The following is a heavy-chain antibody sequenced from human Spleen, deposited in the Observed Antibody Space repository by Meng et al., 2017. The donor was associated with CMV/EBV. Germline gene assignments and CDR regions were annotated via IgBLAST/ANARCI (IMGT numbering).Heavy chain of an antibody. D-gene: IGHD2-8*02. V-gene: IGHV1-69*02. CDR2: FIPILDLA. J-gene: IGHJ4*02. Sequence: SVKVSCKASGGTFDIYTFSWVRQAPGKGLEWMGRFIPILDLAKNAQKFQGRVTITADNSTSTAYMELSGLRSEDTAVYYCAINEPRWGKGPEVLDYWGQGTVVTVS. CDR3: AINEPRWGKGPEVLDY. CDR1: GGTFDIYT.